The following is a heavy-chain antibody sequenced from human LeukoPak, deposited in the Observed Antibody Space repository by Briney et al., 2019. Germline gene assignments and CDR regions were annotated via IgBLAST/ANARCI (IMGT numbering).Heavy chain of an antibody. Sequence: GGSLRLSCAASGFTFSSYWMSWVRQAPGKGLEWVANIKQDGSEKYYADSVKGRFTISRDNSKNTLYLQMNSLRAEDTAVYYCARDLVGAEDYWGQGTLVTVSS. CDR1: GFTFSSYW. V-gene: IGHV3-7*01. CDR2: IKQDGSEK. D-gene: IGHD2-21*01. CDR3: ARDLVGAEDY. J-gene: IGHJ4*02.